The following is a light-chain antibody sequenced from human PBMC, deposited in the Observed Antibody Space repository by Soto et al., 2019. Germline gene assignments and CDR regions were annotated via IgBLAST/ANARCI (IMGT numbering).Light chain of an antibody. CDR1: SSDVGGYDY. CDR2: DVT. CDR3: CSYGGYFWV. J-gene: IGLJ3*02. V-gene: IGLV2-11*01. Sequence: QSALTQTRSVSGSPGQSVTISCTGTSSDVGGYDYVSWFQHHPGKVPKLMIYDVTKRPSGVPDRFSASKSGNTASLTISGLQAEDEADYYFCSYGGYFWVFGGGTQLTVL.